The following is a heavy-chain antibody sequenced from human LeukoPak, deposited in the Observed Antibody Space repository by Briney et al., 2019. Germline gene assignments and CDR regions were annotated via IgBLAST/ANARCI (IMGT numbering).Heavy chain of an antibody. V-gene: IGHV3-15*01. CDR1: GFTFSSYW. D-gene: IGHD6-13*01. CDR3: STETPKGSSWYVGADY. Sequence: PGGSLRLSCAASGFTFSSYWMSWVRQAPGKGLEWVGRIKSKTDGGTTDYAAPVKGRFTISRDDSKNTLYLQMNSLKTEDTAVYYCSTETPKGSSWYVGADYWGQGTLVTVSS. J-gene: IGHJ4*02. CDR2: IKSKTDGGTT.